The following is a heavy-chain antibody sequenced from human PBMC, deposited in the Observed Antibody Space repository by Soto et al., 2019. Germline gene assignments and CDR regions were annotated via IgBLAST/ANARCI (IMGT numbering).Heavy chain of an antibody. Sequence: QVQLRESGPGLVKPSETLSLTCTVSGGSISTSQWWSWLRQPPGKGLEWIGEKYHSGSSNYNTSRKSRVTIAVDKSKNQFALKLSSVAAADTAVYYCASKTYESKGTFDYWGQGTLVTVSS. J-gene: IGHJ4*02. CDR3: ASKTYESKGTFDY. CDR2: KYHSGSS. V-gene: IGHV4-4*02. CDR1: GGSISTSQW. D-gene: IGHD3-22*01.